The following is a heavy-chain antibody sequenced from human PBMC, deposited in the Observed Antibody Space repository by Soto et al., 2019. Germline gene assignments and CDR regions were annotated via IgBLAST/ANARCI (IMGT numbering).Heavy chain of an antibody. CDR2: ISHDGGDK. V-gene: IGHV3-30*04. Sequence: QVQLVESGGGLVQPGRSLRLSCAASGFSFSSYTMHWVRQTPGKGLERVAVISHDGGDKYYADSVKGRFTTSRDNSKNTLYPPMPSLRRADTSVYYCASASSLAVVAPGSWGQGILVTVSS. D-gene: IGHD2-21*01. CDR1: GFSFSSYT. CDR3: ASASSLAVVAPGS. J-gene: IGHJ4*02.